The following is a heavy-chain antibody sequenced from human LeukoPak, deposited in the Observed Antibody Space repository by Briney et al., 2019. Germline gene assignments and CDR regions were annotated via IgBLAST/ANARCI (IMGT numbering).Heavy chain of an antibody. D-gene: IGHD3-3*01. Sequence: GGSLRLSCAASGFTFSSYAMHWVRQAPGKGLEWVAVISYDGSNKYYADSVKGRFTISRDNSKNTLYLQMNSLRAEDTAVYYCARDQYDTWSRRGNFDSWGQGTLVIVSS. CDR1: GFTFSSYA. V-gene: IGHV3-30-3*01. CDR3: ARDQYDTWSRRGNFDS. CDR2: ISYDGSNK. J-gene: IGHJ4*02.